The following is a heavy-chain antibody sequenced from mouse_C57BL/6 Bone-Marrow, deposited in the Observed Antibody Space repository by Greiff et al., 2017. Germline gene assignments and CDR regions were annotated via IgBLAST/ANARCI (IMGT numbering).Heavy chain of an antibody. Sequence: EVKLVESGGGLVKPGGSLKLSCAASGFTFSDYGMHWVRQAPEKGLEWVAYISSGSSTIYYADTVKGRFTISRDNAKNTLFLQMTSLRSEDTAMYYCARPRWLQYYFDYWGQGTTLTVSS. CDR1: GFTFSDYG. J-gene: IGHJ2*01. D-gene: IGHD2-3*01. CDR2: ISSGSSTI. CDR3: ARPRWLQYYFDY. V-gene: IGHV5-17*01.